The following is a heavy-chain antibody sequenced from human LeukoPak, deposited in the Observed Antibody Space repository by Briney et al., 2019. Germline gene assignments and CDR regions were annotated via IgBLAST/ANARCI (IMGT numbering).Heavy chain of an antibody. V-gene: IGHV3-72*01. CDR2: SRSRVRGYST. CDR1: GLTFSNTW. CDR3: VSTITGSCFDD. D-gene: IGHD5-12*01. Sequence: GGSLRLSCEASGLTFSNTWMTWVRRAPGKGLEWVARSRSRVRGYSTEYAASVKGRFTISRGESNNLVYLQMNSLQTEDTAVYFCVSTITGSCFDDWGQGTLVTVSS. J-gene: IGHJ5*02.